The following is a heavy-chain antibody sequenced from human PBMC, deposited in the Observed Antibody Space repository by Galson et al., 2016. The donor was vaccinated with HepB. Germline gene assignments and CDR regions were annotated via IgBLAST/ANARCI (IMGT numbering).Heavy chain of an antibody. Sequence: SLRLSCAGTGFIFSSYGMSWVRQAPGKGLEWVSVISALHDQIYYADSVKGRFTISRDNSKSRLFLQMSSLSAEDTAIYYCVIIVRGISTGPFDYWGQGTLVVVSS. CDR1: GFIFSSYG. CDR2: ISALHDQI. CDR3: VIIVRGISTGPFDY. J-gene: IGHJ4*02. V-gene: IGHV3-23*01. D-gene: IGHD3-10*01.